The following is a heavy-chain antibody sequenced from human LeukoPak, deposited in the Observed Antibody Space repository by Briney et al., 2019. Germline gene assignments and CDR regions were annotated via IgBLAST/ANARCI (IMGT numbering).Heavy chain of an antibody. J-gene: IGHJ5*02. CDR3: ARAPSWYSYWFDP. V-gene: IGHV4-39*07. CDR2: IYYSGST. Sequence: PSETLSLTCTVSGGSISSSSYYWGWIRQPPGKGLEWIGSIYYSGSTYYNPSLESRVTISVDTSKNQFSLKLSSVTAADTAVYYCARAPSWYSYWFDPWGQGTLVTVSS. D-gene: IGHD6-13*01. CDR1: GGSISSSSYY.